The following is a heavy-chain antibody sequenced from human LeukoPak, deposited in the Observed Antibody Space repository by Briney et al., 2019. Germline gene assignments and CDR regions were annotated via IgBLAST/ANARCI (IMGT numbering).Heavy chain of an antibody. CDR1: GFTVSSNY. CDR3: AREAPGIVGATIGGYFDY. V-gene: IGHV3-66*02. J-gene: IGHJ4*02. D-gene: IGHD1-26*01. CDR2: IYSGGST. Sequence: GGSLRLSFAASGFTVSSNYMSWVRQAPGKGLEWVSVIYSGGSTYYADSVEGRFTISRDNSKNTLYLQMNSLRAENTAVYYCAREAPGIVGATIGGYFDYWGQGTLVTVSS.